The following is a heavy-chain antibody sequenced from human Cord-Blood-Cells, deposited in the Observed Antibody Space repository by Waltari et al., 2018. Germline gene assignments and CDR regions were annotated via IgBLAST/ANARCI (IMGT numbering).Heavy chain of an antibody. CDR1: GYTFTGYY. Sequence: QVQLVQSGAEVKKPGASVKVSCKASGYTFTGYYMHWVRQAPGQGLEWMGWINPNSGGTNYAQKLQGRVTMTRDTSISTAYMELSRLRSDDTAVYYCAREKYSSSSLDYWGQGTLVTVSS. D-gene: IGHD6-6*01. CDR2: INPNSGGT. J-gene: IGHJ4*02. CDR3: AREKYSSSSLDY. V-gene: IGHV1-2*02.